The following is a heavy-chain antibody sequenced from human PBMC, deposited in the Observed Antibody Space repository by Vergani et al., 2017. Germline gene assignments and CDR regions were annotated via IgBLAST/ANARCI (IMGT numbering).Heavy chain of an antibody. V-gene: IGHV1-46*01. J-gene: IGHJ5*02. D-gene: IGHD6-13*01. CDR2: INPSGGST. Sequence: QVQLVQSGAEVKKPGASVKVSCKASGYTFTSYYMHWVRQAPGQGLEWMGIINPSGGSTSYAQKFQGRVTMTRDTSTGTGYMELSSLRSEDPAVYYCARDFIPPRTQQQLVPPVNWFDPWGQGTLVTVSS. CDR1: GYTFTSYY. CDR3: ARDFIPPRTQQQLVPPVNWFDP.